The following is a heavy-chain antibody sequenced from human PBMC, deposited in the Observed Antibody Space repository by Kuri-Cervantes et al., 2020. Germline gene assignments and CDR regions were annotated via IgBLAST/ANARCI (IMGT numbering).Heavy chain of an antibody. D-gene: IGHD3-22*01. V-gene: IGHV3-7*03. Sequence: GESLKISCAASRFTFSDYYMSWIRQAPGKGLEWVANINQAGTDKYFGDSVKGRFTIARENAQRSLYLQMNSLRAEDPALYYCAKVPLFYDDSSAPDYWGQGTLVTVSS. J-gene: IGHJ4*02. CDR2: INQAGTDK. CDR1: RFTFSDYY. CDR3: AKVPLFYDDSSAPDY.